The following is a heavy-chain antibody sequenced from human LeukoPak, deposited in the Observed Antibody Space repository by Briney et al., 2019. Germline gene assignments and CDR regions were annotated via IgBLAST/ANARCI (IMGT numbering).Heavy chain of an antibody. CDR1: GFAFSSYA. CDR2: VSYDGGSK. V-gene: IGHV3-30-3*01. Sequence: KPGGSLRLSCAASGFAFSSYAMHWVRQGPGKGLEWVALVSYDGGSKYYADSVKGRITISRDNSKNTLHLQMNSLRTEDTAVYYCARVKGGIAAAGNYFDYWGQGTLVTVSS. CDR3: ARVKGGIAAAGNYFDY. J-gene: IGHJ4*02. D-gene: IGHD6-13*01.